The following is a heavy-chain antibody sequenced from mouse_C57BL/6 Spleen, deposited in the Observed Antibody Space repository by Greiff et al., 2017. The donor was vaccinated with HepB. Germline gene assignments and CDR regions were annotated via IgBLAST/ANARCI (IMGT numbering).Heavy chain of an antibody. CDR3: ARGDWVYWYFDV. D-gene: IGHD4-1*01. CDR1: GFTFSDYG. CDR2: ISSGSSTI. Sequence: EVQLVESGGGLVKPGGSLKLSCAASGFTFSDYGMHWVRQAPEKGLEWVAYISSGSSTIYYADTVKGRFTISRDNAKNTLFLQMTSLRSEDTAMYYCARGDWVYWYFDVWGTGTTVTVSS. J-gene: IGHJ1*03. V-gene: IGHV5-17*01.